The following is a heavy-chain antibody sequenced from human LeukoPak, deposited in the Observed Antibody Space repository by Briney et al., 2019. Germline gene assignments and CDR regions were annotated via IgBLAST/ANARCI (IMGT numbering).Heavy chain of an antibody. CDR1: GGSISSSSYY. CDR3: ARHRRITMVRGVIGHYYYYYMDV. CDR2: IYYSGST. D-gene: IGHD3-10*01. J-gene: IGHJ6*03. Sequence: ASETLSLTCTVSGGSISSSSYYWGWIRQPPGKGLEWIGSIYYSGSTYYNPSLKSRVTISVDTSKNQFSLKLSSVTAADTAVYYCARHRRITMVRGVIGHYYYYYMDVWGKGTTVTISS. V-gene: IGHV4-39*01.